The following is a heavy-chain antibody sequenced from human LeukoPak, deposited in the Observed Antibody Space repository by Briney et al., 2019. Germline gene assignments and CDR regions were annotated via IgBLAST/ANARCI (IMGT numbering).Heavy chain of an antibody. V-gene: IGHV4-34*01. CDR3: ARGRGRLPFSY. CDR2: INHSGST. Sequence: SETLSLTCAVYGGSFSGYYWSWIRQPPGKGLEWIGEINHSGSTNYNPSLKSRVTISVDTSKNQFSLKLSSVTAADTAVYYCARGRGRLPFSYWGQGTLVTVSS. D-gene: IGHD1-26*01. J-gene: IGHJ4*02. CDR1: GGSFSGYY.